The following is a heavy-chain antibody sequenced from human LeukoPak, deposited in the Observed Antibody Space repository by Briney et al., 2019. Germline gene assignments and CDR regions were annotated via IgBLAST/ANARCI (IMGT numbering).Heavy chain of an antibody. V-gene: IGHV3-53*01. CDR2: IYSGGST. CDR3: AGDGYYYGSGSEGAFDI. CDR1: GFTVSSNY. J-gene: IGHJ3*02. D-gene: IGHD3-10*01. Sequence: PGGSLRLSCAASGFTVSSNYMSWVRQAPGKGLEWVSVIYSGGSTYYADSVKGRFTISRDNSKNTLYLQMNSLRAEDTAVYYCAGDGYYYGSGSEGAFDIWGQGTMVTVSS.